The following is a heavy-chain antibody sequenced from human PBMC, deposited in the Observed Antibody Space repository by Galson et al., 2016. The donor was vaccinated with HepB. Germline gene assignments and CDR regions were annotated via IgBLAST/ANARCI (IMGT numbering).Heavy chain of an antibody. V-gene: IGHV2-5*02. CDR2: IYWDDNK. D-gene: IGHD6-13*01. Sequence: PALVKPTQTLTLTCTFSGFSLRTRGLGVGWIRQPPGKALEWLALIYWDDNKRYRPSLKTRVTITKDTSKNQVVLTKTNMDPVDTATYFCAHTPDRSIALGGVDWFDPWGQGTLVTVSA. J-gene: IGHJ5*02. CDR1: GFSLRTRGLG. CDR3: AHTPDRSIALGGVDWFDP.